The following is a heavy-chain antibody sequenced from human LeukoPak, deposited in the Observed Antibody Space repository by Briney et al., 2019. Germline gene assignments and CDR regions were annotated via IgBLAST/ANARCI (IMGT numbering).Heavy chain of an antibody. CDR2: INWNGGST. D-gene: IGHD1-26*01. V-gene: IGHV3-20*04. J-gene: IGHJ3*02. CDR3: ARVGIVGAIGAFDI. CDR1: GFTFDDYG. Sequence: GGSLRLSCAASGFTFDDYGMSWVRQAPGKGLEWVSGINWNGGSTGYADSVKGRFTISRDNAKNSLYLQMNSLRAEDTALYYCARVGIVGAIGAFDIWGQGTMVTVSS.